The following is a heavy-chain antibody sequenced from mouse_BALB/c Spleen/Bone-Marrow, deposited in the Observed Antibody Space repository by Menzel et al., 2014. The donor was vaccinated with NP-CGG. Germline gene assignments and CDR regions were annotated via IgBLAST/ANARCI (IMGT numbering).Heavy chain of an antibody. CDR3: NTGFAY. CDR2: IRLKSHNYAT. J-gene: IGHJ3*01. V-gene: IGHV6-6*02. Sequence: EVQLQQSGGDLVQPGGSMKLSCVASGFTFSNYWMNWVRQSPEKGLEWVAEIRLKSHNYATRYAESVKGRFTISRDDSKSSVYLQMNNLRAEDSGIYYCNTGFAYWGQGTLVTVSA. CDR1: GFTFSNYW.